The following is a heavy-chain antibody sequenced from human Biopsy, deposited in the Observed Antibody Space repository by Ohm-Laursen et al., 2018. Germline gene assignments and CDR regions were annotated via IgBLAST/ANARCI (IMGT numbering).Heavy chain of an antibody. CDR3: AIDRVPRRWVVPVYYYGMDV. V-gene: IGHV4-61*01. CDR2: IYYSGST. D-gene: IGHD2-21*01. J-gene: IGHJ6*02. Sequence: GTLSLTCTVSGGSVSSGSYYWSWIRQRPGKGLEWIGYIYYSGSTNYNPSLKSRVTISLDTSKNQFSLELSSVIPSDSAVYYCAIDRVPRRWVVPVYYYGMDVWGQGSTVTVFS. CDR1: GGSVSSGSYY.